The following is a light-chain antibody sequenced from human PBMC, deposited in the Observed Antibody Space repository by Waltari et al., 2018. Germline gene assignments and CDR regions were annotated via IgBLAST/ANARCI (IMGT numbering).Light chain of an antibody. CDR1: SRDIGGYNY. CDR3: NSYTSSHSLV. V-gene: IGLV2-14*03. J-gene: IGLJ1*01. Sequence: QSALTQPASVSGSPGQSITISCTGTSRDIGGYNYVSWYQQHPGKAPKVVIFDVSYRPSGVSNRFSGSKSGNTASLTISGLQAEDEADCYCNSYTSSHSLVFGTGTRVTVL. CDR2: DVS.